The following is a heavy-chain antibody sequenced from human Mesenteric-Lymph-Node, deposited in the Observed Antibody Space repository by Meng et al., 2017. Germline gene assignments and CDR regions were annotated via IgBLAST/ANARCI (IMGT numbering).Heavy chain of an antibody. J-gene: IGHJ4*02. CDR2: ISSSGSTI. CDR1: GFTFSSYE. D-gene: IGHD3-10*01. Sequence: GESLKISCAASGFTFSSYEMNWVRQAPGKGLEWVSYISSSGSTIYYADSVKGRFTISRDNAKNSLYLQMNSLRAEETAVYYCARVMVRGIISFGYWGQGTLVTVSS. CDR3: ARVMVRGIISFGY. V-gene: IGHV3-48*03.